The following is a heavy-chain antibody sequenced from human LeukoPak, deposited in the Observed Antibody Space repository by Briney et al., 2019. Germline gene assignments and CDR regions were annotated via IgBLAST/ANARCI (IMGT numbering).Heavy chain of an antibody. D-gene: IGHD1-1*01. CDR1: GYTFTSYY. CDR2: INPSGGST. J-gene: IGHJ6*03. CDR3: ARGNYNWHDPHYMDV. V-gene: IGHV1-46*04. Sequence: ASVTVSCKSSGYTFTSYYMHWVRQAPGQGLEWMGIINPSGGSTSYAQKLQVRGSITRDTSKSTVYMELSSLRSEETAVYYCARGNYNWHDPHYMDVWGKGTTVTVSS.